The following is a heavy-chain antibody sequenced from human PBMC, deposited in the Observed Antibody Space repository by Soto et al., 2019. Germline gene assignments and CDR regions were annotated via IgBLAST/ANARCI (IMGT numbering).Heavy chain of an antibody. CDR1: GGSISSYY. CDR3: ARDRKKVTWYYGMDV. CDR2: IFYSGST. Sequence: TSETLSLTCTVSGGSISSYYWSWIRQPPGKGLEWIGHIFYSGSTEYNPSLKSRVTISVDTSKTQLSLKLSSVTAADTAVYYCARDRKKVTWYYGMDVWGQGTTVTVSS. D-gene: IGHD2-21*02. V-gene: IGHV4-59*01. J-gene: IGHJ6*02.